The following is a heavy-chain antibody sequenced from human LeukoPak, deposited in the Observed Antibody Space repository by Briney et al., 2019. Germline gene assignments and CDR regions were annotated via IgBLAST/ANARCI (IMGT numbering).Heavy chain of an antibody. CDR1: GFIFSDYG. D-gene: IGHD3-22*01. CDR3: ARDMKPYYYDSSGLDAFDI. Sequence: GGSLRLSCVASGFIFSDYGIQWVRQAPGKGLEWVAVIAYDGNNTYYGDSVRGRFTISRDNSKKMVYLQMNSLRAEDTAVYYCARDMKPYYYDSSGLDAFDIWGQGTMVTVSS. CDR2: IAYDGNNT. J-gene: IGHJ3*02. V-gene: IGHV3-30*03.